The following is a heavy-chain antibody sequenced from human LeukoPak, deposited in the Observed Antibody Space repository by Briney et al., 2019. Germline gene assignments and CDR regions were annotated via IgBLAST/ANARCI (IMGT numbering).Heavy chain of an antibody. D-gene: IGHD3-9*01. V-gene: IGHV3-15*01. Sequence: SSETLSLTCTVSGGSISSYYWSWIRQPPGKGLEWVGRIKSKTDGGATDYAAPVKGRFTISRDDSKNTLYLQMNSLKTEDTAVYYCTTDLRTNYWGQGTLVTVSS. J-gene: IGHJ4*02. CDR3: TTDLRTNY. CDR1: GGSISSYY. CDR2: IKSKTDGGAT.